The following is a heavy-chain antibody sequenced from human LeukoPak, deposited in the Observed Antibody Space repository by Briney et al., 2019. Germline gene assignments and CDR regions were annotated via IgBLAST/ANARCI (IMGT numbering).Heavy chain of an antibody. Sequence: PGGSLRLSCAASGFTFSSYSMNWVRQAPGKGLEWVSSISSSSSYIYYADSVKGRFTISRDNAKNSLYLQMNSLRAEDTAVYYCARVRGSSSCLNSWGQGTLVTVSS. CDR1: GFTFSSYS. CDR2: ISSSSSYI. D-gene: IGHD6-13*01. J-gene: IGHJ4*02. CDR3: ARVRGSSSCLNS. V-gene: IGHV3-21*01.